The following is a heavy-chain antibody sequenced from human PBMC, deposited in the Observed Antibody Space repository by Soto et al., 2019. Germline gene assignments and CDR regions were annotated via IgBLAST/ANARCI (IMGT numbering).Heavy chain of an antibody. CDR1: GYSFSDYF. CDR3: ARIKWGLNYYNGMDV. D-gene: IGHD1-26*01. CDR2: INPKTAAT. J-gene: IGHJ6*02. V-gene: IGHV1-2*02. Sequence: ASVKVSCKPSGYSFSDYFIQWVRQAPGQGLEWVAWINPKTAATNYAKKFQGRVSLTWDTSSTTAYMELTRLRPDDTAVYYCARIKWGLNYYNGMDVWGQGTTVTVS.